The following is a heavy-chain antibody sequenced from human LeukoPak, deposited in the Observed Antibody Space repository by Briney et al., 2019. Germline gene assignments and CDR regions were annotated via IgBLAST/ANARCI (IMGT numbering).Heavy chain of an antibody. CDR3: AKMYYTSTYGMDV. J-gene: IGHJ6*02. V-gene: IGHV3-23*01. CDR2: IGDSGGVT. D-gene: IGHD3-10*01. CDR1: GFTFSSYA. Sequence: GGSLRLSCAASGFTFSSYAMSWVRQAPGKGLEWVSIIGDSGGVTYYADSVKGRFTISRDNSKNTLYLQMNSLRVEDAAEYYCAKMYYTSTYGMDVWGRGTTVSVSS.